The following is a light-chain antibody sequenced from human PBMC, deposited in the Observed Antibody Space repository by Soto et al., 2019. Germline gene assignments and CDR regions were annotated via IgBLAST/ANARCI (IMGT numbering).Light chain of an antibody. V-gene: IGKV1-12*01. J-gene: IGKJ4*01. CDR1: QGISSW. CDR2: AAS. CDR3: QQDNSFPLT. Sequence: DIQMTLSPSSVSASVGDRVTITCRAIQGISSWLAWYPQKPVKAPKLLIYAASTLQSGVPSRFSGSGAGKDFPLTISSQQPEDFATYSCQQDNSFPLTFGGGTKVEIK.